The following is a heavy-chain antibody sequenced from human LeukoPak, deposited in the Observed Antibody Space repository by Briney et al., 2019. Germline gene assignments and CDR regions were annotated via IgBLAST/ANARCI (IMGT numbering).Heavy chain of an antibody. V-gene: IGHV3-53*01. CDR1: GFTVSSNY. CDR3: ARDGRFSSGSSNWFDP. D-gene: IGHD6-19*01. CDR2: IYSGGST. J-gene: IGHJ5*02. Sequence: GGSLRLSCAASGFTVSSNYMSWVRQAPGKGLEWVLVIYSGGSTYYADSVKGRFTISRDNSKNTLYLQMNSLRAEDTAVYYCARDGRFSSGSSNWFDPWGQGTLVTVSS.